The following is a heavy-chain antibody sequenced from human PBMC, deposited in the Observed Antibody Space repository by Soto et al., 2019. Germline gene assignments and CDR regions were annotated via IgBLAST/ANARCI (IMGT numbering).Heavy chain of an antibody. V-gene: IGHV3-74*01. J-gene: IGHJ6*02. CDR1: GFTFSSYW. CDR3: ARSRGSGGVEYNMDV. D-gene: IGHD3-16*01. CDR2: IMSDGSGT. Sequence: EVQLVESGGGLVQPGGSLRLSCAASGFTFSSYWMHWVRHGPGEGLVWVSRIMSDGSGTTYADSVKGRFTISRDNAKNTLYLQMNSLRAEDTAGYHCARSRGSGGVEYNMDVWGQGTTVTVSS.